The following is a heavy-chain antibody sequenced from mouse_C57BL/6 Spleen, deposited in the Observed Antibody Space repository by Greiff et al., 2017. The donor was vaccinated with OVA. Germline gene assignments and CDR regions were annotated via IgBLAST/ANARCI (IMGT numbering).Heavy chain of an antibody. J-gene: IGHJ2*01. CDR2: IDPSDSYT. Sequence: QVQLQQPGAELVKPGASVKLSCKASGYTFTSYWMQWVKQRPGQGLEWIGEIDPSDSYTNYNQKFKGKATLTVDTSSSTAYMQLSSLTSEDSAVYYCARNSPLDYWGQGTTLTVSS. CDR1: GYTFTSYW. V-gene: IGHV1-50*01. CDR3: ARNSPLDY.